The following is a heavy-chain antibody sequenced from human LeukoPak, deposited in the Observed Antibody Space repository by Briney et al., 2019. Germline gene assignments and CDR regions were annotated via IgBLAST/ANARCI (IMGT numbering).Heavy chain of an antibody. Sequence: PSGTLSLTRTVSGYPLNRGYYRGWVRQPPGEGVEWIGSIYHSGSTYYNPSLKSRVTISVDTSKNQFSLKLSSVTAADTAVYYCARQGRSDYFDYWGQGTLVTVSP. D-gene: IGHD2-15*01. CDR1: GYPLNRGYY. CDR2: IYHSGST. CDR3: ARQGRSDYFDY. V-gene: IGHV4-38-2*02. J-gene: IGHJ4*02.